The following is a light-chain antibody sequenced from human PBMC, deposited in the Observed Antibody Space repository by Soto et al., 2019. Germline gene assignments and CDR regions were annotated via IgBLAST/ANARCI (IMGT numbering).Light chain of an antibody. CDR1: QSVSSSF. CDR2: GAS. V-gene: IGKV3-20*01. CDR3: QQYGSSRWT. Sequence: EIVLTQSPGTRSLSPGEIATLSCRASQSVSSSFLAWYQQKPGQAPRLLIYGASSRATGIPDRFSGSGSGTDFTLTISRLEPEDFAVYYCQQYGSSRWTFGQGTKVDI. J-gene: IGKJ1*01.